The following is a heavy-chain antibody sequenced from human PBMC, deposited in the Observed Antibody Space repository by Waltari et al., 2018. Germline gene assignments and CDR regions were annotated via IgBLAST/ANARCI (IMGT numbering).Heavy chain of an antibody. CDR2: IGASGAPT. D-gene: IGHD3-9*01. V-gene: IGHV3-23*01. CDR3: ARCRTGYYLDFQH. Sequence: MTLVRQAPGKGLEWVSVIGASGAPTYYADSVKGRFTISRDNSKNTLYLQMNSLRAEDTAVYYCARCRTGYYLDFQHWGQGTLVTVSS. J-gene: IGHJ1*01.